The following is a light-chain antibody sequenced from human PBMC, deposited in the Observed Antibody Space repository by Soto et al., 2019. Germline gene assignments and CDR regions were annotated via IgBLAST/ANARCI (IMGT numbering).Light chain of an antibody. J-gene: IGLJ1*01. CDR3: CSYTRTSNHYF. CDR2: EVR. CDR1: ISDIGGYDY. V-gene: IGLV2-14*01. Sequence: QSLLTQPASVSGSPGQSITIACTGTISDIGGYDYVSWYQQRPGKAPKLMIYEVRYRPSGVSNRFSGSKSGNTASLTISGLQAEDEAVYYCCSYTRTSNHYFFGSGTKVTVL.